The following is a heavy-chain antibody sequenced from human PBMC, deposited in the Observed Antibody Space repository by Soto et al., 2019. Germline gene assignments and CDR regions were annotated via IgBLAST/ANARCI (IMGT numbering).Heavy chain of an antibody. CDR3: ASSLIGYNNGLDI. CDR2: ISSSSSTI. CDR1: GFTFSSYS. J-gene: IGHJ3*02. V-gene: IGHV3-48*01. D-gene: IGHD5-12*01. Sequence: GGSLRLSCAASGFTFSSYSMNWVRQAPGKGLEWVSYISSSSSTIYYADSVKGRFTISRDNAKNSLYLQMNSLRAEDTAVYYCASSLIGYNNGLDIWGQGTMVTISS.